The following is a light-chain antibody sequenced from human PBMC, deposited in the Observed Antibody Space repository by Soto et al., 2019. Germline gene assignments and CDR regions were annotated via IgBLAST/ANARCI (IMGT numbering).Light chain of an antibody. Sequence: EIVLTQSPGTLSLSPGERATLSCRASQSVSSSYLAWYQQKPGQAPRLLIYGASIRATDIPDRFSGSGCGTDFTLTISRLEPEDFAFYYCQQYTSSPPLFTFGPGTKLDI. CDR3: QQYTSSPPLFT. CDR2: GAS. CDR1: QSVSSSY. V-gene: IGKV3-20*01. J-gene: IGKJ3*01.